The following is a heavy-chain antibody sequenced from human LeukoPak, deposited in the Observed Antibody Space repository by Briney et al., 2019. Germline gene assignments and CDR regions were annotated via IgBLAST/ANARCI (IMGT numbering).Heavy chain of an antibody. CDR3: ARHEWTTSHWIDP. J-gene: IGHJ5*02. Sequence: SETLSLTCTVSGGSVSSTTYYWSWIRQPPGKGLEWIASINYSGSTYYNPSLKSRVTISVDTSKNQFSLKLISVTAADTAKYYCARHEWTTSHWIDPWGQGTLVTVSS. V-gene: IGHV4-39*01. CDR2: INYSGST. CDR1: GGSVSSTTYY. D-gene: IGHD4-11*01.